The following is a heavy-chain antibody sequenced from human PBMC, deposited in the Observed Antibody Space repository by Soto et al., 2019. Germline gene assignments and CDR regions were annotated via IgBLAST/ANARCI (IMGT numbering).Heavy chain of an antibody. CDR1: GGSISSNDLY. Sequence: PSETLSLTCIVSGGSISSNDLYWSWIRQHPGKGLEWIGYIYYSGNTYYNPSLKSRVTILVDTSKNQFSLKVSSVTAADTAVYYCARLSGSWQSWFDPSGQGTLVTVSS. V-gene: IGHV4-31*03. J-gene: IGHJ5*02. D-gene: IGHD6-13*01. CDR2: IYYSGNT. CDR3: ARLSGSWQSWFDP.